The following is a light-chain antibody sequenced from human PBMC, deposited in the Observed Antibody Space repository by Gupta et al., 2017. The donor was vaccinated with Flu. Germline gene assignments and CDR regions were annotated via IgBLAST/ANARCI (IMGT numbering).Light chain of an antibody. J-gene: IGLJ3*02. CDR1: SSNIGNNY. Sequence: QSLLTQPPSVSAAPGQKVTISCSGSSSNIGNNYVSWYQQVPGTAPKLLIYDNNRRPSGIPDRFSGSKSGTSATLGINGLQTGDEAHYYCGTWDSSLSAWVFGGGTKLTVL. CDR2: DNN. CDR3: GTWDSSLSAWV. V-gene: IGLV1-51*01.